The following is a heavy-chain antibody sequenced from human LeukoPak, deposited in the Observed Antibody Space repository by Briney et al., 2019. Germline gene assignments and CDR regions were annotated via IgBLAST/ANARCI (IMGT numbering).Heavy chain of an antibody. D-gene: IGHD3-22*01. Sequence: PSETLSLTCAVSGGSISSSNWWRWVRQPPGKGLEWIGSIYYSGSTYYNPSLKSRVTISVDTSKNQFSLKLSSVTAADTAVYYCASPRDYYYDSSGYAPLDYWGQGTLVTVSS. V-gene: IGHV4-4*02. CDR3: ASPRDYYYDSSGYAPLDY. J-gene: IGHJ4*02. CDR1: GGSISSSNW. CDR2: IYYSGST.